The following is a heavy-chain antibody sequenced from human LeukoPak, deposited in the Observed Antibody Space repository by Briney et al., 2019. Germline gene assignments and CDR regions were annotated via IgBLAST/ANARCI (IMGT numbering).Heavy chain of an antibody. D-gene: IGHD6-13*01. V-gene: IGHV4-4*07. Sequence: SETLSLTCTVSGGSISSYYWSWIRQPAGKGLEWIGRIYTSGSTNYNPSLKSRVTMSVDTSKNQFSLKLSSVTAADTAVYYCAGLGTRYYYYYYMDVWGKGTTVTVSS. J-gene: IGHJ6*03. CDR2: IYTSGST. CDR1: GGSISSYY. CDR3: AGLGTRYYYYYYMDV.